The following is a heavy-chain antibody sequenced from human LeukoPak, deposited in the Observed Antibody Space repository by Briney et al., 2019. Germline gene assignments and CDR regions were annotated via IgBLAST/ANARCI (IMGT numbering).Heavy chain of an antibody. D-gene: IGHD3-16*01. J-gene: IGHJ4*02. Sequence: PGGSLRLSCAASGFTVSSNSMSWVRQAPGKRLVWVSVIYTGGTTYYADSVKGRFTISRDNSKNTLYLQMNSLRAEDTAVYYCARDVAAPGGVYFDYWGQGTLVTVSS. CDR3: ARDVAAPGGVYFDY. CDR2: IYTGGTT. V-gene: IGHV3-66*01. CDR1: GFTVSSNS.